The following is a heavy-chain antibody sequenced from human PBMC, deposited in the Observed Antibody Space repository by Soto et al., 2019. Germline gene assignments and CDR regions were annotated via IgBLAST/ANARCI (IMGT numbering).Heavy chain of an antibody. J-gene: IGHJ5*02. CDR3: AWSTGTTFRHNWFDP. V-gene: IGHV1-69*06. D-gene: IGHD1-7*01. CDR2: IIPIFGTA. CDR1: GGTFSSYA. Sequence: SVKVSCKASGGTFSSYAISWVRQAPGQGLEWMGGIIPIFGTANYAQKFQGRVTITADKSTSTAYMELSSLRSEDTAVYYCAWSTGTTFRHNWFDPWGQGTLVTVSS.